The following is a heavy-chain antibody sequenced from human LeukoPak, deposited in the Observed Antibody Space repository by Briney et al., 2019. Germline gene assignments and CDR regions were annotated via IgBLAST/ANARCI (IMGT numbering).Heavy chain of an antibody. Sequence: PGGSLPLPRAASGCMFSKSLMHWLRQVPGKGLAWVARIYNDGSTTHYAASVKGRFTISRDNAANTLFLQMSSRRAEGTAVYYCAREKDDHGDPGPLDAWGEGDLVTVSS. CDR2: IYNDGSTT. J-gene: IGHJ5*02. CDR1: GCMFSKSL. V-gene: IGHV3-74*01. CDR3: AREKDDHGDPGPLDA. D-gene: IGHD4-17*01.